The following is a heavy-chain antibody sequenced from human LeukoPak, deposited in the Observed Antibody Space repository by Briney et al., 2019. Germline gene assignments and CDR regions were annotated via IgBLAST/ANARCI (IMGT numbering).Heavy chain of an antibody. Sequence: PSETLSLTCAVYGGSFSGYYWSWIRQPPGKGLEWIGEINHSGSTNYNPSLKSRVTISVDTSRNQFSLKLSSVTAADTAVYYCARWASGWYSYFDYWGQETLVTVSS. D-gene: IGHD6-19*01. CDR3: ARWASGWYSYFDY. J-gene: IGHJ4*02. CDR1: GGSFSGYY. CDR2: INHSGST. V-gene: IGHV4-34*01.